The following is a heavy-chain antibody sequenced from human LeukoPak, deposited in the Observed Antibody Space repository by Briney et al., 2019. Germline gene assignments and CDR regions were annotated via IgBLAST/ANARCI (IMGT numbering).Heavy chain of an antibody. D-gene: IGHD4-11*01. CDR3: ARELLTYSNHKLGHYMDV. Sequence: GGSLRLSCAASGFTFSNYNMNWVRQAPGKGLEWVSCISSSSSYIYYADSVKGRFTISRENAKNSLYLQMNSLRAEDTALYFCARELLTYSNHKLGHYMDVWGKGTTVTVSS. V-gene: IGHV3-21*01. J-gene: IGHJ6*03. CDR2: ISSSSSYI. CDR1: GFTFSNYN.